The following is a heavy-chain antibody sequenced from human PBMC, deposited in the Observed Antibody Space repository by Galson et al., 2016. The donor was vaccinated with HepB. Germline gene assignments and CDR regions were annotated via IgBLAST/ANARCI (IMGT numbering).Heavy chain of an antibody. CDR1: GFTFRSYW. CDR2: IKQDGSEK. CDR3: ARDSWDIVVVSPAMFTFDI. Sequence: SLRLSCAVSGFTFRSYWMSWVRQAPGGGLEWVANIKQDGSEKYYLDSVKGRFTISRDNAKNSLSLQMNSLRVEDTAVYYCARDSWDIVVVSPAMFTFDIWGQGTMVTVSS. D-gene: IGHD2-2*01. J-gene: IGHJ3*02. V-gene: IGHV3-7*01.